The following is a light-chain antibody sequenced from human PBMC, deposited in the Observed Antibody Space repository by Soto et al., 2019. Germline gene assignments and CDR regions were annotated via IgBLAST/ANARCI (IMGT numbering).Light chain of an antibody. CDR1: TSNIGSNS. J-gene: IGLJ3*02. V-gene: IGLV1-44*01. CDR2: TNN. CDR3: AAWAASLNGWV. Sequence: QSVLTQSPSASGTLGQRVTISCSGSTSNIGSNSVNWYQQLPGTAPKLLIYTNNQRPSGVPDRFSGSKSGTSGSLAISGLQSEDEADYYCAAWAASLNGWVFGGGTKLTVL.